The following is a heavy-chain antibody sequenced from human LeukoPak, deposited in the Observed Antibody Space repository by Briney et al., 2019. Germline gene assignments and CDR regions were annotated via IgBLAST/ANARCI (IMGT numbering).Heavy chain of an antibody. CDR3: ATLTLFDYGELDY. CDR2: ISSSSSYI. V-gene: IGHV3-21*01. D-gene: IGHD4-17*01. Sequence: NPGGSLRLSCAASGFTFSSYSMNWVRQAPGKGLEWVSSISSSSSYIYYADSVKGRFTISRDNAKNSLYLQMNSLRAEDTAVYYCATLTLFDYGELDYWGQGTLVTVSS. J-gene: IGHJ4*02. CDR1: GFTFSSYS.